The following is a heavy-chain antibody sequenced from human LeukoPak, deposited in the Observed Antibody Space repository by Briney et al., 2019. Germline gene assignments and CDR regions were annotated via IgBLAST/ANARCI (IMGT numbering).Heavy chain of an antibody. CDR2: ISSTGGTT. CDR3: ARDGYDSSGYYPLDAFDI. D-gene: IGHD3-22*01. J-gene: IGHJ3*02. CDR1: GITFSSYG. Sequence: GGSLRLSCAASGITFSSYGMSWVRQAPGKGLEWVSSISSTGGTTYYADSVKGRFTISRDNAKNSPYLQMNSLRAEDTAVYYCARDGYDSSGYYPLDAFDIWGQGTMVTVSS. V-gene: IGHV3-48*04.